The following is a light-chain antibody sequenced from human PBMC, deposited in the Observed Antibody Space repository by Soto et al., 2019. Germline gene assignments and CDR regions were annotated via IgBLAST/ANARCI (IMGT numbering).Light chain of an antibody. V-gene: IGKV1-39*01. CDR2: AAS. CDR1: ESIARH. CDR3: QQTYTALSIT. Sequence: DIQMTQSPSSLSASVGDRVTITCRASESIARHLNWYQQKPGKAPKLLIYAASSLQNGVPSRFRGGGSGTDVTLTIINLQPEDFATSYCQQTYTALSITFGQGTRLEIK. J-gene: IGKJ5*01.